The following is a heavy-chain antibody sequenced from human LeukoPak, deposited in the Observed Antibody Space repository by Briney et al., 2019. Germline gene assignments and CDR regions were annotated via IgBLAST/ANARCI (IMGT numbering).Heavy chain of an antibody. CDR3: TRDLGVDTTMIFFDY. Sequence: ASVKVSCKASGYSFTDFGISWVRQAPGQGLEWMGWISAYNGDTNYAQKLQDRVTMTTDASTSTAYMELRSLRSDDTAVYYCTRDLGVDTTMIFFDYWGQGSLVTVSS. CDR2: ISAYNGDT. V-gene: IGHV1-18*01. J-gene: IGHJ4*02. D-gene: IGHD5-18*01. CDR1: GYSFTDFG.